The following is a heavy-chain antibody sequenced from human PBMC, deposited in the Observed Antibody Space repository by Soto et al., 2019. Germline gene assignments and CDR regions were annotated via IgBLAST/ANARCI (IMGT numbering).Heavy chain of an antibody. Sequence: GGSLRLSCAASGFTFSSYSMNWVRQAPGKGLEWVSSISSSSSYMYYADSVKGRFTISRDNAKNSLYLQMNSLRAEDTAVYYCARDFPIAVAGYFDYWGQGTLVTVSS. V-gene: IGHV3-21*01. J-gene: IGHJ4*02. D-gene: IGHD6-19*01. CDR3: ARDFPIAVAGYFDY. CDR2: ISSSSSYM. CDR1: GFTFSSYS.